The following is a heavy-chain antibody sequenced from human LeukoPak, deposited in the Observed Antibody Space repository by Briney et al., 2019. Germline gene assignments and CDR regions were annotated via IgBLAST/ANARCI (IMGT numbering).Heavy chain of an antibody. CDR3: ARDPPPMVRGAPRYYFDY. CDR2: IYYSGST. CDR1: GGSISSSSYY. J-gene: IGHJ4*02. Sequence: PSETLSLTCTVSGGSISSSSYYWGWIRQPPGKGLEWIGSIYYSGSTYYNPSLKSRVTISVDTSKNQFSLKLSSVTAADTAVYYCARDPPPMVRGAPRYYFDYWGQGTLVTVSS. D-gene: IGHD3-10*01. V-gene: IGHV4-39*07.